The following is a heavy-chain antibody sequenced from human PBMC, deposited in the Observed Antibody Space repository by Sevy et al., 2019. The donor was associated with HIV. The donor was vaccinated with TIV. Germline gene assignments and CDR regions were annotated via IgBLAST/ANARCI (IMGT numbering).Heavy chain of an antibody. CDR3: AGVSFYCTNGVCYKGLDY. V-gene: IGHV3-48*03. J-gene: IGHJ4*02. CDR1: GFTFSSYE. D-gene: IGHD2-8*01. CDR2: ISSSGSTI. Sequence: GGSLRLSCAASGFTFSSYEMNWVRQAPGKGLEWVSYISSSGSTIYYADSVKGRFTISRGNAKNSLYLQMNSLRAEDTAVYYCAGVSFYCTNGVCYKGLDYWGQGTLVTVSS.